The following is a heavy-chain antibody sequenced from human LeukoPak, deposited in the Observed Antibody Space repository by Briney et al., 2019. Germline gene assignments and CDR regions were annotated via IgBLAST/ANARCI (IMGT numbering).Heavy chain of an antibody. CDR3: ASSGSGHGEYP. CDR2: MNPNSGNT. CDR1: GYTFTDYY. Sequence: ASVKVSCKTSGYTFTDYYIHWVRQAPGQGLEWMGWMNPNSGNTGYAQKFQGRVTMTRNTSISTAYMELSSLRSEDTAVYYCASSGSGHGEYPWGQGTLVTVSS. J-gene: IGHJ5*02. D-gene: IGHD3-10*01. V-gene: IGHV1-8*02.